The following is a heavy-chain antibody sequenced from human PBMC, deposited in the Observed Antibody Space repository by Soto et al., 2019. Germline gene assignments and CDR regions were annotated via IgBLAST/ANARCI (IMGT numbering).Heavy chain of an antibody. Sequence: XEWLKVSCECSGDSFTSYWIGLVLQMAGKGLEWMGIIYPGDSDTRYSPSFQGQVTISADKSISTAYLQWSSLKASDTAMYYCARRYRRRISIEAQPPGAFDIWGQGTMVTVSS. CDR3: ARRYRRRISIEAQPPGAFDI. J-gene: IGHJ3*02. D-gene: IGHD6-6*01. CDR2: IYPGDSDT. CDR1: GDSFTSYW. V-gene: IGHV5-51*01.